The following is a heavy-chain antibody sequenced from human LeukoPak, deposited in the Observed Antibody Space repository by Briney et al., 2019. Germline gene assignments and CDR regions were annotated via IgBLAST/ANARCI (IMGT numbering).Heavy chain of an antibody. CDR2: LQFDGSHI. J-gene: IGHJ4*02. CDR3: AKTCDQLLYSKLDY. V-gene: IGHV3-30*02. Sequence: GGSLRLSCAASDFPSVIFACPWSAQLPGKGLGGGPFLQFDGSHIFYTDSVRGRFTISRDNSKNTLYLQMSSLRAEDTAVFYCAKTCDQLLYSKLDYWGQGTLVTVSS. CDR1: DFPSVIFA. D-gene: IGHD2-8*01.